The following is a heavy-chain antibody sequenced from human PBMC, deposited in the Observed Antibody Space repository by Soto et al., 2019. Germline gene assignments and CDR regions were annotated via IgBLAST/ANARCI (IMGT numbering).Heavy chain of an antibody. J-gene: IGHJ4*02. CDR3: ARSGLWFGEFDGDY. Sequence: QVQLVQSGAEVKKPGASVKVSCKASGYTFTSYAMHWVRQAPGQRLEWMGWINAGNGNTKYSQKFQGRVTITRDTSASTAYMELSSLRSEDTAVYYCARSGLWFGEFDGDYWGQGTLVTVSS. CDR2: INAGNGNT. CDR1: GYTFTSYA. D-gene: IGHD3-10*01. V-gene: IGHV1-3*01.